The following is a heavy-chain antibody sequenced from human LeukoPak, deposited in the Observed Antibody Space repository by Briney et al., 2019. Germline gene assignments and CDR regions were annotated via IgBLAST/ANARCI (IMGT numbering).Heavy chain of an antibody. CDR3: AKAMMRFVVVRAPLDV. CDR1: GFTFSSYG. CDR2: ISYDGSNK. D-gene: IGHD3-16*01. V-gene: IGHV3-30*18. J-gene: IGHJ6*04. Sequence: GGSLRLSCAASGFTFSSYGMHWVRQAPGKGLEWVAVISYDGSNKYYADSVKGRFTISRDNSKNTLYLQMNSLRAEDTAVYYCAKAMMRFVVVRAPLDVWGKGTTVTVSS.